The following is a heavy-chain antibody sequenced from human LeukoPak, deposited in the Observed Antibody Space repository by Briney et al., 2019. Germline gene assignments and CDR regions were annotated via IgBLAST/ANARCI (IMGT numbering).Heavy chain of an antibody. Sequence: ASVKVSCKASGYTFTGYYMHWVRQAPGQGLEWMGRINPNSGGTNYAQKFQGRVTMTRDTSISTAYMELSRLRSDDTAVYYCARSVTRGVRRVNDYWGQGTLVTVSS. CDR2: INPNSGGT. CDR1: GYTFTGYY. V-gene: IGHV1-2*06. J-gene: IGHJ4*02. D-gene: IGHD2-8*01. CDR3: ARSVTRGVRRVNDY.